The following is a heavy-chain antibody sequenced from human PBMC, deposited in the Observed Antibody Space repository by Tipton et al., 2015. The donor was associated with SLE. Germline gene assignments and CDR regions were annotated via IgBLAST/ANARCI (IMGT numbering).Heavy chain of an antibody. Sequence: TLSLTCTVSGGSISSSSYYWSWIRQPPGKGLEWIGYIYYSGSTNYNPSLKSRVTISVDTSKNQFSLKLNSVTAADTAVYYCARAYGDNPFDYWGQGTLVTVSS. D-gene: IGHD4-17*01. V-gene: IGHV4-61*01. CDR2: IYYSGST. J-gene: IGHJ4*02. CDR1: GGSISSSSYY. CDR3: ARAYGDNPFDY.